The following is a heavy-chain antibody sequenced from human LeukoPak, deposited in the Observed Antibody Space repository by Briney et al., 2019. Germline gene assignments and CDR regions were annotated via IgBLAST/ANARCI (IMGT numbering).Heavy chain of an antibody. V-gene: IGHV4-59*01. J-gene: IGHJ4*02. CDR3: ARDPLGYSYYDY. CDR1: GGSISSYY. Sequence: PSETLSLTCTVSGGSISSYYWSWIRQPPGKGLEWIGYIYYSGSTNYNPSLKSRVTISVDTSKNQFSLKLSSVTVADTAVYYCARDPLGYSYYDYWGQGTLVTVSS. D-gene: IGHD5-18*01. CDR2: IYYSGST.